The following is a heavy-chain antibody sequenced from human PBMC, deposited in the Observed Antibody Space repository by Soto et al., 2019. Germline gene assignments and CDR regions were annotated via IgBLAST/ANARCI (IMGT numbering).Heavy chain of an antibody. CDR1: GFTVSSNY. V-gene: IGHV3-66*01. J-gene: IGHJ5*02. Sequence: EVQLVESGGGLVQPGGSLRLSCAASGFTVSSNYMSGVRQAPGKGLEWVSVIYSGGSTYYADSVKGRFTISRDNSKNTLYLQMNSLRAEDTAVYYCARGVVPASWFDPWGQGTLVTVSS. CDR3: ARGVVPASWFDP. D-gene: IGHD2-2*01. CDR2: IYSGGST.